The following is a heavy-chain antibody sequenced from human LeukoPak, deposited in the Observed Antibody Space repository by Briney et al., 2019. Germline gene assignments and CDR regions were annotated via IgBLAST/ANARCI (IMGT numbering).Heavy chain of an antibody. Sequence: PSETLSLTCAVSGYSISSGYYWCWIRQPPGQALEWIGYIYHSGSTNYNPSLKGRVTISADLSKNQFSLKLSSVTAADTAVYYCARESMVRGVHDYWGQGTLVTVSS. CDR1: GYSISSGYY. CDR2: IYHSGST. CDR3: ARESMVRGVHDY. D-gene: IGHD3-10*01. V-gene: IGHV4-38-2*02. J-gene: IGHJ4*02.